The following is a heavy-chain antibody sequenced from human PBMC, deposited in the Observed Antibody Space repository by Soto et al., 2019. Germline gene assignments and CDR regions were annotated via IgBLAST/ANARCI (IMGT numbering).Heavy chain of an antibody. CDR2: MYNSGSA. V-gene: IGHV4-59*01. CDR3: ASGKQLDRFDY. J-gene: IGHJ4*02. Sequence: SETLSLTCSVSGGSISGDHWSWVRQPPGKGLEWIGYMYNSGSANNNPSLKSRVTISLDTSKNQVSLKLSSVTAADTAVYYCASGKQLDRFDYWGQGTQVTVYS. D-gene: IGHD5-18*01. CDR1: GGSISGDH.